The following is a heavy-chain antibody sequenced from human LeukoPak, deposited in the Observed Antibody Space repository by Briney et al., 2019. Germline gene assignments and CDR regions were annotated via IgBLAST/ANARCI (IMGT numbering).Heavy chain of an antibody. CDR3: ARGGDFGVPAPLGIDAFDL. V-gene: IGHV3-30-3*01. J-gene: IGHJ3*01. CDR2: ISYDGSNK. CDR1: GFTFSSYA. Sequence: PGGSLRLSCAASGFTFSSYAMHWVRQAPGKGLEWVAVISYDGSNKYYADSVKGRFTISRDNSKNTLYLQMNSLRAEDTAVYYCARGGDFGVPAPLGIDAFDLWGQGTKVTVSS. D-gene: IGHD2-2*01.